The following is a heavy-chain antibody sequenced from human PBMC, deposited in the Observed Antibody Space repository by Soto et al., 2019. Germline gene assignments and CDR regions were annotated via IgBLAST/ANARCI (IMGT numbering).Heavy chain of an antibody. V-gene: IGHV1-8*02. Sequence: ASVKVSCKASGYTFTSYGINWVRQATGQGLEWMGWMNPNSGNTGYAQKFQGRVTMTRNTSISTAYMELSSLRSEDTAVYYCARGMTCSGGSCYPDAFDIWGQGTMVTVSS. CDR1: GYTFTSYG. CDR2: MNPNSGNT. J-gene: IGHJ3*02. CDR3: ARGMTCSGGSCYPDAFDI. D-gene: IGHD2-15*01.